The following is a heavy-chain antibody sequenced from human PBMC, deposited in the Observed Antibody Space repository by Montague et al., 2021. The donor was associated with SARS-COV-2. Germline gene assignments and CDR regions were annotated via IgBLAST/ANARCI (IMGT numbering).Heavy chain of an antibody. J-gene: IGHJ1*01. Sequence: SETLSLTCTVSGDSIGGSSYYWGWIRQPPGKGLEWIGSIYHDGNTYCNPSLKARVSLSIDERKNQFSLKFYSVTVADTAVYSCARGPKMGGSGYYYNWGQGILVTVSS. D-gene: IGHD3-22*01. CDR2: IYHDGNT. V-gene: IGHV4-39*07. CDR1: GDSIGGSSYY. CDR3: ARGPKMGGSGYYYN.